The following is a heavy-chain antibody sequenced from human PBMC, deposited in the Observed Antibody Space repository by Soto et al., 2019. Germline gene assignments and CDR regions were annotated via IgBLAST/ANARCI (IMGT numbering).Heavy chain of an antibody. V-gene: IGHV4-34*01. J-gene: IGHJ6*02. CDR2: INHSGST. CDR3: ARGNFIVVVPAAGNYGMDV. D-gene: IGHD2-2*01. CDR1: GGSFSGYY. Sequence: SETLSLTCAVYGGSFSGYYWSWIRQPPGKGLEWIGEINHSGSTNYNPSLKSRVTISVDTSKNQFSLKLSSVTAADTAMYYCARGNFIVVVPAAGNYGMDVWGQGTTVTVSS.